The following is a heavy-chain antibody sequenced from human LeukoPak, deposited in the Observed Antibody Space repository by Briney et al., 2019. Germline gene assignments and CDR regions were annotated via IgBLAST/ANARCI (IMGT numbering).Heavy chain of an antibody. Sequence: SETLSLTCAVYGGSFSGYYWSWIRQPPGKGLEWIGEINHSGSTNYNPSLKSRATISVDTSKNQFSLKLSSVTAADTAVYYCARVLPPFWSGLDYWGQGTLVTVSS. CDR3: ARVLPPFWSGLDY. J-gene: IGHJ4*02. D-gene: IGHD3-3*01. CDR1: GGSFSGYY. CDR2: INHSGST. V-gene: IGHV4-34*01.